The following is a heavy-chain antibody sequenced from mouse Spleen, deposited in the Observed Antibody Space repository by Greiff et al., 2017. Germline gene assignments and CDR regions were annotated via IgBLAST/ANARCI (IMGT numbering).Heavy chain of an antibody. Sequence: EVKLMESGGGLVKPGGSLKLSCAASGFTFSDYGMHWVRQAPEKGLEWVAYISSGSSTIYYADTVKGRFTISRDNAKNTLFLQMTSLRSEDTAMYYCARIYGYGAWFAYWGQGTLVTVSA. J-gene: IGHJ3*01. CDR3: ARIYGYGAWFAY. CDR1: GFTFSDYG. CDR2: ISSGSSTI. V-gene: IGHV5-17*01. D-gene: IGHD1-2*01.